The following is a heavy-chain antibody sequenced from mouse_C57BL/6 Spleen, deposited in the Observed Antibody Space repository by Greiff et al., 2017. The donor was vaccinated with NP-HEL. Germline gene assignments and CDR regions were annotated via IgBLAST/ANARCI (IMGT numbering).Heavy chain of an antibody. D-gene: IGHD2-12*01. V-gene: IGHV5-4*03. CDR3: ARGPYNYYAMDY. Sequence: KVVESGGGLVKPGGSLKLSCAASGFTFSSYAMSWVRQTPEKRLEWVATISDGGSYTYYPDNVKGRFTISRDNAKNNLYLQMSHLKSEDTAMYYCARGPYNYYAMDYWGQGTSVTVSS. J-gene: IGHJ4*01. CDR1: GFTFSSYA. CDR2: ISDGGSYT.